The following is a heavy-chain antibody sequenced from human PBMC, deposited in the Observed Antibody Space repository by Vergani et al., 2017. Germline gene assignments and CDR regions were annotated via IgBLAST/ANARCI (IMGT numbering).Heavy chain of an antibody. CDR3: ASEGAQPATTVTDY. V-gene: IGHV3-21*01. CDR1: GFTFSSYS. Sequence: EVQLVESGGGLVKPGGSLRLSCAASGFTFSSYSMNWVRQAPGKGLEWVSSISSSSSYIYYADSVKGRFTISSSNAKNSLYLQMNSLRAEDTAVYYCASEGAQPATTVTDYWGQGTLVTVSS. CDR2: ISSSSSYI. J-gene: IGHJ4*02. D-gene: IGHD4-17*01.